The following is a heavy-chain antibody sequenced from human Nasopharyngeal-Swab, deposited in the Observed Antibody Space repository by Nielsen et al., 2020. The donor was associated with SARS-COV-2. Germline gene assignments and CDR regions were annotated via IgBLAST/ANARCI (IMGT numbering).Heavy chain of an antibody. CDR3: AREKRGYGDYASGFDI. V-gene: IGHV1-3*01. D-gene: IGHD4-17*01. CDR2: INAGNGNT. CDR1: GYTFTSYA. Sequence: ASVKVSCKASGYTFTSYAMQWVRQAPGQRLEWMGWINAGNGNTRYSQKFQGRVTITRDTSASTAYMELSSLRSEDTAVYYCAREKRGYGDYASGFDIWGQGTMVTVSS. J-gene: IGHJ3*02.